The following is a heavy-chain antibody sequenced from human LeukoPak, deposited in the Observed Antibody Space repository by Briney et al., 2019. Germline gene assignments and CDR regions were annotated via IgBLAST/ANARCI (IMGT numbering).Heavy chain of an antibody. CDR3: ATNRVGTYDRPFDI. J-gene: IGHJ3*02. CDR2: FYYGGST. CDR1: GYSISALAN. Sequence: PSETPSLTCNVSGYSISALANWGWIRQSPGKGLEWIGSFYYGGSTYYNPSLRSRVTISVDTSKNQFSLKLSSVTAADTAVYFCATNRVGTYDRPFDIWGQGTMVTVSS. D-gene: IGHD1-26*01. V-gene: IGHV4-38-2*02.